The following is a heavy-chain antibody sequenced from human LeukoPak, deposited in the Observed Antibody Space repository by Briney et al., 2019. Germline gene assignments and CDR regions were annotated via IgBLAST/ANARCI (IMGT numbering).Heavy chain of an antibody. V-gene: IGHV4-39*07. CDR3: ARACGAPYYYGSGSYPYYFDY. D-gene: IGHD3-10*01. J-gene: IGHJ4*02. CDR1: GGSISSSSYY. CDR2: INHSGST. Sequence: SETLSLTCTVSGGSISSSSYYWGWIRQPPGKGLEWIGEINHSGSTNYNPSLKSRVTISVDTSKNQFSLKLSSVTAADTAVYYCARACGAPYYYGSGSYPYYFDYWGQGTLVTVSS.